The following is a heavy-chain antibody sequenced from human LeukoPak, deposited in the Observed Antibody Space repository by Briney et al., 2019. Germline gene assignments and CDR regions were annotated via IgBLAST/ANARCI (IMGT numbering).Heavy chain of an antibody. J-gene: IGHJ4*02. CDR1: GYSFTSYW. CDR2: TYPGDSDT. D-gene: IGHD2-21*02. Sequence: GESLKISCKGSGYSFTSYWIGWVRQMPGKGLEWMGITYPGDSDTRYSPSFQGQVTISADKSISTAYLQWSSLKASDTAMYYCARQRWHCGGDCYSHGFHYWGQGTLVTVSS. CDR3: ARQRWHCGGDCYSHGFHY. V-gene: IGHV5-51*01.